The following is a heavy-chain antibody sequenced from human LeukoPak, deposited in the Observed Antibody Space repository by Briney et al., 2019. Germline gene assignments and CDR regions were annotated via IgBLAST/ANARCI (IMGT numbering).Heavy chain of an antibody. CDR2: IIPIFGTA. J-gene: IGHJ5*02. V-gene: IGHV1-69*05. CDR3: ASDYGGNPGWFDP. D-gene: IGHD4-23*01. CDR1: GGTFSSYA. Sequence: GASVKVSCKASGGTFSSYAISWVRQALGQGLEWMGGIIPIFGTANYAQKFQGRVTITTDESTSTAYMELSSLRSEDTAVYYCASDYGGNPGWFDPWGQGTLVTVSS.